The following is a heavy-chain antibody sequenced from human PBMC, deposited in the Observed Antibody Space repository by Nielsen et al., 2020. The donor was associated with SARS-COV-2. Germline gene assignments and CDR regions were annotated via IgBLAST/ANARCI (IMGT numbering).Heavy chain of an antibody. CDR2: INAGNGNT. Sequence: WVRQAPGQRLEWMGWINAGNGNTKYSQKFQGRVTITRDTSASTAYMELSSLRSEDTAVYYCARDLIVGAQTLGFDYWGQGTLVTVSS. V-gene: IGHV1-3*01. J-gene: IGHJ4*02. CDR3: ARDLIVGAQTLGFDY. D-gene: IGHD1-26*01.